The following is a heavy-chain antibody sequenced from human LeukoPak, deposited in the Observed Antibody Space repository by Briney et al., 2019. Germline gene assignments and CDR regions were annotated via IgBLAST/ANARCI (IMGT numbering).Heavy chain of an antibody. CDR2: IKQDGSEK. CDR1: GFTFSDYY. Sequence: GGSLRLSCAASGFTFSDYYMSWIRQAPGKGLEWVANIKQDGSEKYYVDSVKGRFTISRDNAKNSLYLQMNSLRAEDTAVYYCARHYYDSSGYSIHYYGMDVWGQGTTVTVSS. CDR3: ARHYYDSSGYSIHYYGMDV. V-gene: IGHV3-7*01. J-gene: IGHJ6*02. D-gene: IGHD3-22*01.